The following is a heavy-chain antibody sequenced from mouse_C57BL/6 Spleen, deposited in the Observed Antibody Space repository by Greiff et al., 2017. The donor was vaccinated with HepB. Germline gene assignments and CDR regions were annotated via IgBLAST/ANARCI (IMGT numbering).Heavy chain of an antibody. CDR3: ASATGGSMDY. J-gene: IGHJ4*01. CDR1: GFNIKDYY. Sequence: EVQRVESGAELVKPGASVKLSCTASGFNIKDYYMHWVKQRTEQGLEWIGRIDPEDGETKYAPNFQGKATITADTSSNTAYLQLSSLTSEDTAVYYCASATGGSMDYWGQGTSVTVAS. CDR2: IDPEDGET. V-gene: IGHV14-2*01.